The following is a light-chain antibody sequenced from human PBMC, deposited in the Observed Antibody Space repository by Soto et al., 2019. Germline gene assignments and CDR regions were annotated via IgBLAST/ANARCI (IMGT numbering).Light chain of an antibody. Sequence: SVLTQSPATLSLSPAATATLSCRASQTISSYLLWYQQKPGQAPRLLIYDASNRATGIPARFSGSGSETDFTLTISSLEPEDFAVYYCQHRMNWPLTFGQGTRLAIK. V-gene: IGKV3-11*01. CDR1: QTISSY. J-gene: IGKJ5*01. CDR2: DAS. CDR3: QHRMNWPLT.